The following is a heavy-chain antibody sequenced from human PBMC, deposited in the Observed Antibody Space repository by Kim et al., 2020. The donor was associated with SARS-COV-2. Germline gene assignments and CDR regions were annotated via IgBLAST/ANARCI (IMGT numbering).Heavy chain of an antibody. CDR1: GYTFNDYY. D-gene: IGHD3-10*01. CDR3: ARAYYGSGSGGF. CDR2: INPSGGST. J-gene: IGHJ4*02. V-gene: IGHV1-46*02. Sequence: ASVKVSCKASGYTFNDYYIHWVRQAPGQGLEWMGTINPSGGSTTYAQKFQGRVTMTRDTSTRTINMELRSLRSEDTAIYYCARAYYGSGSGGFWGQGTLVTVSS.